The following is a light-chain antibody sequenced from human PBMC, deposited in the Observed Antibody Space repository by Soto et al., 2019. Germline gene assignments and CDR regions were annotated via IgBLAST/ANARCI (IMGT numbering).Light chain of an antibody. CDR3: CSYAGTYSYV. J-gene: IGLJ1*01. CDR1: SSDVGAYNY. V-gene: IGLV2-11*01. CDR2: DVS. Sequence: QSVLTQPRSVSGSPGQSVTISCTGTSSDVGAYNYVSWYQQHPGKAPKFMIYDVSKRPPGVPDRFSGSKSGNTASLTISGLQAEDEADYYCCSYAGTYSYVFGTGTKVTVL.